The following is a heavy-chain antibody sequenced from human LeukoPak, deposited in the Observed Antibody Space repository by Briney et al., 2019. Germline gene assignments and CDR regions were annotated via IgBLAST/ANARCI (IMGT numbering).Heavy chain of an antibody. J-gene: IGHJ3*01. D-gene: IGHD2-15*01. CDR2: IRGSGPYT. V-gene: IGHV3-23*01. CDR1: GFPFSTYA. Sequence: GGSLRLSCAASGFPFSTYAMSWVRQAPGKGLEGVSVIRGSGPYTYYADSVKGRFTISRENSKNTLYLQMNSLRAEDTALYYCAKNLPYCSGGSCQRAFDLGDEGTMVTVSS. CDR3: AKNLPYCSGGSCQRAFDL.